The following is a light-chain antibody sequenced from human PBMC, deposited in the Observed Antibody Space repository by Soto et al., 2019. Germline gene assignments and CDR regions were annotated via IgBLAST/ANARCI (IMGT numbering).Light chain of an antibody. CDR3: QQYGSSSWT. Sequence: EIVLTQSPGTLSLSPGERATLSCRASQSVSTTYLGWYQQKPGQAPRLLIYGASRRATGIPDRFSGSGSGTEFTLTISRLEPEDFAVYYCQQYGSSSWTFGQGTKADIK. J-gene: IGKJ1*01. CDR1: QSVSTTY. CDR2: GAS. V-gene: IGKV3-20*01.